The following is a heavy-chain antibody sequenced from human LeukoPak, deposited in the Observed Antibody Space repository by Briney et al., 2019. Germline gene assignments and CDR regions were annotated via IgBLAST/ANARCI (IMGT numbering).Heavy chain of an antibody. J-gene: IGHJ4*02. D-gene: IGHD5-12*01. Sequence: GGSLRLSCAASGFTFSNAWMSWVRQAPGKGLEWVGRIKSKTDGGTTDYAAPVKGRFAISRDDSKNTLYLQMNSLKTEDTAVYYCTTSGYSGYDHDTKNWGQGTLVTVSS. CDR1: GFTFSNAW. CDR3: TTSGYSGYDHDTKN. V-gene: IGHV3-15*01. CDR2: IKSKTDGGTT.